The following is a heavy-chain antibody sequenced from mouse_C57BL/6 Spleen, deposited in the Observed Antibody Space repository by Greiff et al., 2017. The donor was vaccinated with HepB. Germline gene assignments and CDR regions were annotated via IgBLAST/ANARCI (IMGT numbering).Heavy chain of an antibody. CDR2: IYPRSGNT. Sequence: VQRVESGAELARPGASVKLSCKASGYTFTSYGISWVKQRTGQGLEWIGEIYPRSGNTYYNEKFKGKATLTADKSSSTAYMELRSLTSEDSAVYFCARLDYYGSSYGNYFDYWGQGTTLTVSS. CDR3: ARLDYYGSSYGNYFDY. V-gene: IGHV1-81*01. CDR1: GYTFTSYG. J-gene: IGHJ2*01. D-gene: IGHD1-1*01.